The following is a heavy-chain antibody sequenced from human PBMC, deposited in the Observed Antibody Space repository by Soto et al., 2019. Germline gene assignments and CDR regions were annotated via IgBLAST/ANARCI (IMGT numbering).Heavy chain of an antibody. J-gene: IGHJ4*02. CDR1: GFTFSSDG. D-gene: IGHD3-22*01. V-gene: IGHV3-30*03. Sequence: GGSLRLSCAASGFTFSSDGMHWVRQAPGKGLEWVAVISYDGSNKYYADSVKGRFTISRDNSKNTLYLQMNSLRAEDTAVYYCARGPYLSSGYGRFDYWGQGT. CDR2: ISYDGSNK. CDR3: ARGPYLSSGYGRFDY.